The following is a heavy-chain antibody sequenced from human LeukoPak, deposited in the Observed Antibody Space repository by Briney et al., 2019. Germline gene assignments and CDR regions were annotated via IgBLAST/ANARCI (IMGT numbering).Heavy chain of an antibody. J-gene: IGHJ4*02. Sequence: PSETLSLTCAVSGGSISSGGYSWSWIRQPPGKGLEWIGYIYHSGSAYYNPSLKSRVTISVDRSKNQFSLKLSSVTAADTAVYYCARDLSVWGQGTLVTVSS. CDR1: GGSISSGGYS. V-gene: IGHV4-30-2*01. CDR2: IYHSGSA. CDR3: ARDLSV. D-gene: IGHD2/OR15-2a*01.